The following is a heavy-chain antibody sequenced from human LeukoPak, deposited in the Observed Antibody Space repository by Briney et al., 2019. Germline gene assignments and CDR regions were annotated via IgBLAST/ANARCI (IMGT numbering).Heavy chain of an antibody. D-gene: IGHD5-12*01. Sequence: GGSLRLSCAASGFTVSSNYMSWVRQAPGKGLEWVSVIYSGGSTYYADSVKGRFTISRDNSKNTLYLQMNSLRAEDTAVYYCARVHSDYDYSLDYWGQGTLVTVSS. CDR1: GFTVSSNY. J-gene: IGHJ4*02. V-gene: IGHV3-66*02. CDR2: IYSGGST. CDR3: ARVHSDYDYSLDY.